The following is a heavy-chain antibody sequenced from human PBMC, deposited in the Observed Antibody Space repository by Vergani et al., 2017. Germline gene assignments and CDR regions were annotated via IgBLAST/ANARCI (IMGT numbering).Heavy chain of an antibody. D-gene: IGHD1-26*01. V-gene: IGHV3-73*01. CDR1: GFTFSSYS. J-gene: IGHJ4*02. CDR3: ARGGGVGAKNKIYYFDY. Sequence: EVQLVESGGGLVKPGGSLRLSCAASGFTFSSYSMNWVRQAPGKGLEWVGRIRSKANSYATAYAASVKGRFTISRDDSKNTAYLQMNSLKTEDTAVYYCARGGGVGAKNKIYYFDYWGQGTLVTVSS. CDR2: IRSKANSYAT.